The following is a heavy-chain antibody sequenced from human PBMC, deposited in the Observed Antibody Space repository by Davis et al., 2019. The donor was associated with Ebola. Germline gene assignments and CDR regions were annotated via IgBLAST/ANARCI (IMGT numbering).Heavy chain of an antibody. V-gene: IGHV1-46*01. CDR1: GYTFTSYY. CDR3: ARDLRQYGVAGVENY. Sequence: AASVKVSCKASGYTFTSYYMHWVRQAPGQGLEWMGIINPSGGSTSYAQKFQGRVTMTSDTSTSTVYMELSSLRSEDTAVYYCARDLRQYGVAGVENYWGQGTLVTVSS. D-gene: IGHD6-19*01. CDR2: INPSGGST. J-gene: IGHJ4*02.